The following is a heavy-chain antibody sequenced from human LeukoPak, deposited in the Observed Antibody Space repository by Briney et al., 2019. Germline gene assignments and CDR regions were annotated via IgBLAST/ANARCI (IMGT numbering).Heavy chain of an antibody. V-gene: IGHV1-18*01. CDR1: GYTFTSYG. Sequence: ASVKVSCKASGYTFTSYGISWVRQAPGQGLEWMGWISAYNGNTDYVQNLQGRVTVTTDTSTSTVYMELRNLRSDDTAVYYCARGSSGNYRGRDTFDIWGQGTMVTVSS. CDR2: ISAYNGNT. J-gene: IGHJ3*02. D-gene: IGHD3-10*01. CDR3: ARGSSGNYRGRDTFDI.